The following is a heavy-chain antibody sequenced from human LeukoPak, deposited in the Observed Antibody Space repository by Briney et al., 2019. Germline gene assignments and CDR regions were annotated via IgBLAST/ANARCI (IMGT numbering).Heavy chain of an antibody. J-gene: IGHJ4*02. Sequence: SETLSLTCAVSGGSISSGGYSWSWIRQPPGKGLEWIGYIYHSGSTYYNPSLKSRVTISVDRSKNQFSLKLSSVTAADTAVYYCARVRSDYYDSSGYSMVFDYWGQGTLVTVSS. V-gene: IGHV4-30-2*01. CDR2: IYHSGST. CDR3: ARVRSDYYDSSGYSMVFDY. D-gene: IGHD3-22*01. CDR1: GGSISSGGYS.